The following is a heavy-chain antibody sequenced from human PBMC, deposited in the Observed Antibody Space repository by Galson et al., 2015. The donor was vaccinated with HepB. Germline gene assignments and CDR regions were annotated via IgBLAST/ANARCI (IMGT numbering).Heavy chain of an antibody. CDR2: ISWNSGSI. CDR3: AKDLPVRVSRYYYGSGSYSNYYYYGMDV. CDR1: GFTFDDYA. V-gene: IGHV3-9*01. J-gene: IGHJ6*02. D-gene: IGHD3-10*01. Sequence: SLRLSCAASGFTFDDYAMHWVRQAPGKGLEWVSGISWNSGSIGYADSVKGRFTISRDNAKNSLYLQMNSLRAEDTALYYCAKDLPVRVSRYYYGSGSYSNYYYYGMDVWGQGTTVTVSS.